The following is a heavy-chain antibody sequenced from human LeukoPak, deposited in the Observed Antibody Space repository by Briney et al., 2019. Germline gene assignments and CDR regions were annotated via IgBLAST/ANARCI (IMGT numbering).Heavy chain of an antibody. CDR1: GFTFSSYA. CDR2: IGAGGTFT. V-gene: IGHV3-23*01. J-gene: IGHJ4*02. D-gene: IGHD6-19*01. CDR3: AKDARRSSGWYFFDH. Sequence: GGSLRLSCTASGFTFSSYAMNWVRQAPGKGLEWVSGIGAGGTFTYYADSVKGRFTISRDNSRNTLYPQMNSLRAEDTAVYYCAKDARRSSGWYFFDHWGQGTLVSVSS.